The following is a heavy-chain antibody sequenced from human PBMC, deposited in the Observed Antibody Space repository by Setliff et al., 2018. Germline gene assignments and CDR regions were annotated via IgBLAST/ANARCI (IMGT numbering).Heavy chain of an antibody. CDR1: GYTFTGYY. D-gene: IGHD3-3*01. CDR2: INPNSGGT. J-gene: IGHJ6*03. V-gene: IGHV1-2*02. Sequence: ASVKVSCKASGYTFTGYYMHWVRQAPGQGLEWMGWINPNSGGTNYAQKFKDRATMTRDSSISTAYLDLSTLRSDDTAVYYCVSKFNPAFSSETVIGYFYNSMDVWGKGTTVTVSS. CDR3: VSKFNPAFSSETVIGYFYNSMDV.